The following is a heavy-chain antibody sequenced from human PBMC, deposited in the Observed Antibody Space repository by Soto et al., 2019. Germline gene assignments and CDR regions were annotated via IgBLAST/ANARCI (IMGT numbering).Heavy chain of an antibody. CDR3: AKGNYRGNIYAYDY. D-gene: IGHD5-18*01. J-gene: IGHJ4*02. Sequence: SETLSLTCAVSGYFISNGYHWGWIRQSPGKGLEWIGSVYHSGTTYYNPSLRRRVTVSVDTSKNQFSLRLNSVTTADTAVYYCAKGNYRGNIYAYDYWGQGTLVTVSS. V-gene: IGHV4-38-2*01. CDR2: VYHSGTT. CDR1: GYFISNGYH.